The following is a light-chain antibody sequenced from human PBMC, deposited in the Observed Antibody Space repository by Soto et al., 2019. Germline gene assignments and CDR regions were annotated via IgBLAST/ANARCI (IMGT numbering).Light chain of an antibody. J-gene: IGKJ5*01. CDR2: GAS. CDR1: QGVSSSY. Sequence: EIVLTQSPGTLSLSPGERATLSCRASQGVSSSYLAWYQQKPGQAPRLLIYGASSRASGIPDRFSGSGSGTEFTLTISSLQPEDLATYYCQQLNDYPITFGQGTRLEIK. CDR3: QQLNDYPIT. V-gene: IGKV3-20*01.